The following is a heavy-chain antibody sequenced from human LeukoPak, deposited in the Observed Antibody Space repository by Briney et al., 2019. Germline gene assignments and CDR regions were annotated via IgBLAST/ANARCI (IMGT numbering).Heavy chain of an antibody. Sequence: SETLSLTCAVYGGSSSGYYWSWIRQPPGKGLEWIGEINHSGSTNYNPSLKSRVTISVDTSKNQFSLRLSSVTAADTAVYYCARCWLKGSSSRPNDYWGQGTLVTVSS. CDR2: INHSGST. CDR1: GGSSSGYY. V-gene: IGHV4-34*01. J-gene: IGHJ4*02. D-gene: IGHD6-6*01. CDR3: ARCWLKGSSSRPNDY.